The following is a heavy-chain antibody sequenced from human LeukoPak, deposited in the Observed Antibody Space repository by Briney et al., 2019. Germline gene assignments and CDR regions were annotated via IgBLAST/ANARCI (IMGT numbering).Heavy chain of an antibody. CDR1: GGSISSSSYY. Sequence: SETLSLTCTVSGGSISSSSYYWGWIRQPPGKGLEWIGSIYYSGSTNYNPSLKSRVTISVDTSKNQFSLKLSSVTAADTAVYYCAAFPIGFGGYCSSTSCKSDYWGQGTLVTVSS. V-gene: IGHV4-39*07. CDR3: AAFPIGFGGYCSSTSCKSDY. J-gene: IGHJ4*02. CDR2: IYYSGST. D-gene: IGHD2-2*01.